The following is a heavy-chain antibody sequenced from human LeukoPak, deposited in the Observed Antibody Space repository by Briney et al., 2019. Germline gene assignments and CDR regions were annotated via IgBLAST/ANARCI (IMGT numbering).Heavy chain of an antibody. CDR1: GFTFSSYS. V-gene: IGHV3-74*01. CDR2: INSDGSST. CDR3: ARDPASLWSGYYPFDY. J-gene: IGHJ4*02. Sequence: QPGGSLRLSCAASGFTFSSYSMNWVRQAPGKGLEWVSRINSDGSSTSYGDSVKGRFTISRDNAKNTLYLQMNSLRPEDTAVYYCARDPASLWSGYYPFDYWGQGTLVTVSS. D-gene: IGHD3-3*01.